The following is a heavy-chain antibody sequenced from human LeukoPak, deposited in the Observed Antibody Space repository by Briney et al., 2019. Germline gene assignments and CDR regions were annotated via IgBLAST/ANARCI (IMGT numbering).Heavy chain of an antibody. CDR3: ARAAGYSSSWFPYNWFDP. Sequence: SETLSLTCAVYGGSFSGYYWSWIRQPPGKGLEWIGEINHSGSTNYNPSLKSRVTISVYTSKNQFSLKLSSVTAADTAVYYCARAAGYSSSWFPYNWFDPWGQGTLVTVSS. D-gene: IGHD6-13*01. CDR1: GGSFSGYY. V-gene: IGHV4-34*01. CDR2: INHSGST. J-gene: IGHJ5*02.